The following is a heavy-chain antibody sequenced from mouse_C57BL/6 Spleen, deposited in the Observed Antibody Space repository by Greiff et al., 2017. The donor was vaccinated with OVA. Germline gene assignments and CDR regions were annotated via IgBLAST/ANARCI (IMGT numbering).Heavy chain of an antibody. CDR2: ISRGSSPI. V-gene: IGHV5-17*01. CDR1: GFTFSDYG. J-gene: IGHJ4*01. Sequence: EVKLVESGGGLVKPGGSLKLSCAASGFTFSDYGMHWVRQAPEKGLEWVAYISRGSSPIYYADTVKGRFTISRDNAKNTLFLQMTSLMSEDTAMYYCARHYGYAYAMDYWGKGTSVTVSS. D-gene: IGHD2-2*01. CDR3: ARHYGYAYAMDY.